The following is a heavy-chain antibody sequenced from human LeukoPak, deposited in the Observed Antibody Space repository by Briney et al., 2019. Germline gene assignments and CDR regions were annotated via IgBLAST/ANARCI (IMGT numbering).Heavy chain of an antibody. J-gene: IGHJ4*02. CDR3: ARDQYYYGSGSYIDY. V-gene: IGHV4-38-2*02. CDR1: GYSISSGYY. CDR2: IYHSGST. D-gene: IGHD3-10*01. Sequence: SETLSLTCTVSGYSISSGYYWGWIRQPPGKGLEWIGSIYHSGSTYYNPSLKSRVTISVDTSKNQFSLKLSSVTAADTAVYYCARDQYYYGSGSYIDYWGQGTLVTVSS.